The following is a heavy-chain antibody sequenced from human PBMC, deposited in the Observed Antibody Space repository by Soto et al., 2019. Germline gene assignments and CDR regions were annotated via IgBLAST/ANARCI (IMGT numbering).Heavy chain of an antibody. CDR3: AILDYESKGYAFDI. Sequence: QVQLQESGPGLVKPSQTLSLTCTVSGGSISSGDSYWSWIRQPPGKGREWIGYIYYSGSTYYNPSLKSRVTMSVDTSKNQFSLKLSSVTAADTAVYYCAILDYESKGYAFDIWGQGTMVTVSS. CDR2: IYYSGST. V-gene: IGHV4-30-4*01. J-gene: IGHJ3*02. D-gene: IGHD3-22*01. CDR1: GGSISSGDSY.